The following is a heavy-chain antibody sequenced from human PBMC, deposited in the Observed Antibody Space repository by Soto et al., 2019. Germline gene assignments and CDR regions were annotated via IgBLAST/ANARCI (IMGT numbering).Heavy chain of an antibody. CDR1: GFTFSGSA. CDR3: TTAATYDILTGYDY. V-gene: IGHV3-73*01. Sequence: GGSLRLSCAASGFTFSGSAMHWVRQASGKGLEWVGRIRSKANSYATAYAASVKGRFTISRDDSKNTAYLQMNSLKTGDTAVYYCTTAATYDILTGYDYWGQGTLVTVSS. D-gene: IGHD3-9*01. CDR2: IRSKANSYAT. J-gene: IGHJ4*02.